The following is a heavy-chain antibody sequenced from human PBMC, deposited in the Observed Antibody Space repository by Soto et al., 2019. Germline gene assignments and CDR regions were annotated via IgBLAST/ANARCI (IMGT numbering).Heavy chain of an antibody. Sequence: QVQLVQSGAEVKKPGSSVKVSCKASGGTFSSYAISWVRQAPGQGLEWMGGIIPIFGTANYAQKFQGRVTITADEATSTAYMELSSLRAEDTAVYYYARDEGRGCGAGYYGMDVWGQGTTVTVSS. D-gene: IGHD2-15*01. CDR2: IIPIFGTA. CDR1: GGTFSSYA. CDR3: ARDEGRGCGAGYYGMDV. V-gene: IGHV1-69*12. J-gene: IGHJ6*02.